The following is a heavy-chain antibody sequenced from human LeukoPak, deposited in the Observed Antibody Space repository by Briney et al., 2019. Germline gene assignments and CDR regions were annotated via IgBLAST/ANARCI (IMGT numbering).Heavy chain of an antibody. V-gene: IGHV3-53*01. D-gene: IGHD6-13*01. CDR1: GFTVRSSY. CDR2: IYSGGSP. J-gene: IGHJ4*02. Sequence: PGGSLRLSCAASGFTVRSSYMSWVRQAPGKGLEWVSVIYSGGSPDYADSVKGRFTISRDNSKNTLYLQMNSLRAEDTAVYYCAKDGASSSWFKFDYWGQGTLVTVSS. CDR3: AKDGASSSWFKFDY.